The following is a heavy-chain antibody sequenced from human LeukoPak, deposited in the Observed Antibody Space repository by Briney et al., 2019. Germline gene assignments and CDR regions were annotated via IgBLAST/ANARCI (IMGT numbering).Heavy chain of an antibody. CDR2: ICKSGGST. D-gene: IGHD5-18*01. CDR3: ARDSDTAMNAFDI. J-gene: IGHJ3*02. Sequence: GGSLRLSCAASGFTFSSYAMSWVRQAPGRGLEWVSAICKSGGSTYYADSVRGRFTISRDNSKNTLYLQMNSLRAEDTAVYYCARDSDTAMNAFDIWGQGTMVTVSS. CDR1: GFTFSSYA. V-gene: IGHV3-23*01.